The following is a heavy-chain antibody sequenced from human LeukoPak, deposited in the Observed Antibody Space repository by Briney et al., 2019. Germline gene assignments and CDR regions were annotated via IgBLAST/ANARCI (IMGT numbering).Heavy chain of an antibody. Sequence: GRSLRLSCAASGFTFSSYAMHWVRQAPGKGLEWVAVISYNGSNKYYADSVKGRFTISRDNSKNTLYLQMNSLRAEDTAVYYCAKGRSHYYDSSGYLICENWGQGTLVTVSS. CDR1: GFTFSSYA. D-gene: IGHD3-22*01. V-gene: IGHV3-30-3*01. CDR2: ISYNGSNK. J-gene: IGHJ4*02. CDR3: AKGRSHYYDSSGYLICEN.